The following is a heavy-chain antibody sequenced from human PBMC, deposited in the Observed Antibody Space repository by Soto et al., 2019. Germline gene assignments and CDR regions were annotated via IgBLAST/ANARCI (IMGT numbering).Heavy chain of an antibody. J-gene: IGHJ5*02. CDR1: GGSISSGDYY. CDR2: IYYSGST. V-gene: IGHV4-30-4*01. CDR3: ATVPIVCPYCSSATPRQYWFGP. Sequence: PSETLSLTCTVSGGSISSGDYYWSWIRQPPGKGLEWIGYIYYSGSTYYNPSLKSRVTISVDTSKNQFSLKLSSVTAADTAVYYGATVPIVCPYCSSATPRQYWFGPWGQGTLVTVSS. D-gene: IGHD2-2*01.